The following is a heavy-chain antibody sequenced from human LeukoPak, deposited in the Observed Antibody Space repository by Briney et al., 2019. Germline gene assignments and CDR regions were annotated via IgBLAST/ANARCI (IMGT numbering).Heavy chain of an antibody. CDR1: GYSISSGNY. CDR2: IYHSGST. Sequence: SETLSPTCTVSGYSISSGNYWGWIRQSPGKGLEWIGTIYHSGSTNYNPSLKSRVTISVDTSKNQFSLKLSSVTAADTAVYYCAGNRVYYDFWSGYYRANAFDIWGQGTMVTVSS. J-gene: IGHJ3*02. V-gene: IGHV4-38-2*02. D-gene: IGHD3-3*01. CDR3: AGNRVYYDFWSGYYRANAFDI.